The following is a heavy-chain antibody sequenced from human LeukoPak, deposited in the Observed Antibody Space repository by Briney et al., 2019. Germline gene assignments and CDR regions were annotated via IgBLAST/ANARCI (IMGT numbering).Heavy chain of an antibody. V-gene: IGHV1-46*01. CDR3: AREGQQLGTGLHAFDI. D-gene: IGHD6-13*01. CDR1: GYTFTSYY. CDR2: INPSGGST. Sequence: ASVKVSRKASGYTFTSYYMHWVRQAPGQGLEWMGIINPSGGSTSYAQKFQGRVTMTRDTSTSTVYMELSSLRSEDTAVYYCAREGQQLGTGLHAFDIWGQGTMVTVSS. J-gene: IGHJ3*02.